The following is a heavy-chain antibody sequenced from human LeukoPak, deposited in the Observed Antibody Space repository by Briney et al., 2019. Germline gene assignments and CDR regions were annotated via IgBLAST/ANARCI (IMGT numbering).Heavy chain of an antibody. CDR1: GFTFSHYG. J-gene: IGHJ4*02. D-gene: IGHD6-19*01. CDR3: AKAYSSSGWYFDY. Sequence: GGSLRLCCAASGFTFSHYGMHWVRQAPGKGLEWVAVISYDGSNKYYADSVKGRFTISRDNSKNTLYLQMNSLRAEDTAVYYCAKAYSSSGWYFDYWGQGTLVTVSS. CDR2: ISYDGSNK. V-gene: IGHV3-30*18.